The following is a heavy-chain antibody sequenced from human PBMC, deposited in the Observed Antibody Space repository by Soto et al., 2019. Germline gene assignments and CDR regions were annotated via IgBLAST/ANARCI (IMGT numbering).Heavy chain of an antibody. D-gene: IGHD3-16*02. V-gene: IGHV6-1*01. CDR1: GDSVSSNSAA. CDR3: ARAVDMITFGGVIAEYNWFDP. Sequence: SQTLSLTCAISGDSVSSNSAAWNWIRQSPSRGLEWLGRTYYRSKWYNDYAVSVKSRITINPDTSKNQFSLQLNSVTPEDTAVYYCARAVDMITFGGVIAEYNWFDPWGQGTLVTLSS. J-gene: IGHJ5*02. CDR2: TYYRSKWYN.